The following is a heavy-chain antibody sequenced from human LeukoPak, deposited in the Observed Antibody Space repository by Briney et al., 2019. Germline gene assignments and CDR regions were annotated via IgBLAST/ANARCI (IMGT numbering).Heavy chain of an antibody. CDR2: IFYSGST. CDR3: ARLGFRTGDNSLADY. CDR1: GGSISGYY. D-gene: IGHD2-8*02. Sequence: SETLSLTCTVSGGSISGYYWSWIRQPPGKGLECIGYIFYSGSTNYNPSFKSRVSISLDTSKSQFSLKLTSVTAADTAMHYCARLGFRTGDNSLADYWGRGTQVTVSS. J-gene: IGHJ4*02. V-gene: IGHV4-59*08.